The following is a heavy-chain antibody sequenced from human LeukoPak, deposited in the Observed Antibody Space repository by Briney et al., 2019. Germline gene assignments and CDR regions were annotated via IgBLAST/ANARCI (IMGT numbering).Heavy chain of an antibody. CDR1: GFTFSSYG. Sequence: GGSLRLSCAASGFTFSSYGMHWVRQAPGKGLEWVAVISYDGSNKYYADSVKGRFTISRDNSKNTLYLQMNSLRAEDTAVYYCAKVGGFDSSSWYEDYYYGMDVWGQGTTVTVSS. D-gene: IGHD6-13*01. CDR2: ISYDGSNK. CDR3: AKVGGFDSSSWYEDYYYGMDV. V-gene: IGHV3-30*18. J-gene: IGHJ6*02.